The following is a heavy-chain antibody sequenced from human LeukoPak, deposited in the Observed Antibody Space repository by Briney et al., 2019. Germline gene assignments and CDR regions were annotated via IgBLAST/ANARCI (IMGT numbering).Heavy chain of an antibody. V-gene: IGHV1-2*02. J-gene: IGHJ4*02. CDR1: GYTFTGYY. D-gene: IGHD2-21*02. Sequence: ASVKVSCKASGYTFTGYYMHWVRQAPGQGLEWMGWINPNSGGTNYAQKFQGRVTMTRDTSISTAYMELSSPRSDDTAVYYCARARTYCGGDCSYFDFWGQGTLVTVSS. CDR3: ARARTYCGGDCSYFDF. CDR2: INPNSGGT.